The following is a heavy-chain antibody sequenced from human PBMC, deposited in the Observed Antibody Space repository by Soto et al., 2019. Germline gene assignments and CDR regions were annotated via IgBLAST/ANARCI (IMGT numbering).Heavy chain of an antibody. CDR1: GFTFSSYA. Sequence: EVQLLESGGGLVQPGGSLRLSCAASGFTFSSYAMSWVRQAPGKGLEWVSAISGSGGSTYYADSVKGRFTISRDNSKNTLYMQMNSLRAEDTAVYYCAKGYDLYYYYGMDVWGQGTTVTVSS. V-gene: IGHV3-23*01. D-gene: IGHD5-12*01. CDR2: ISGSGGST. CDR3: AKGYDLYYYYGMDV. J-gene: IGHJ6*02.